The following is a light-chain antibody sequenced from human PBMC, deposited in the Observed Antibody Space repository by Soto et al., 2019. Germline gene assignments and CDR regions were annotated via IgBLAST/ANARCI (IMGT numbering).Light chain of an antibody. J-gene: IGKJ5*01. CDR1: QSVNSN. V-gene: IGKV3-15*01. Sequence: EMVMTQSPAILSVSPGESATLSCRASQSVNSNYLAWYQQHPGQPPRLLIYGISTRATGIPARFSGSGSGTEFSLTISSLQSEDFAVYYCQQYSKWPITLGQGTRLEI. CDR3: QQYSKWPIT. CDR2: GIS.